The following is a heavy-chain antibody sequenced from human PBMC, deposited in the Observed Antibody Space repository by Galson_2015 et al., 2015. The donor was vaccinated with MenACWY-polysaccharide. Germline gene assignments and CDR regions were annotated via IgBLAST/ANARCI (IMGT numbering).Heavy chain of an antibody. J-gene: IGHJ5*02. CDR1: GFTFSSYW. Sequence: SLRLSCAASGFTFSSYWMTWVRQAPGKGLEWVANIKKDGSEKYYVDSVKGRFTISRDNSKNSLYLQMHSLRAQDTAVYSCARGHYYIYVWGQGTPVTGLNWLDPWGQGTLFTVSS. V-gene: IGHV3-7*01. D-gene: IGHD3-16*01. CDR2: IKKDGSEK. CDR3: ARGHYYIYVWGQGTPVTGLNWLDP.